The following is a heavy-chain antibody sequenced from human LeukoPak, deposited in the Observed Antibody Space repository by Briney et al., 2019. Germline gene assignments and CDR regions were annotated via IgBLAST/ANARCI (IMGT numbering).Heavy chain of an antibody. CDR2: INHSGST. D-gene: IGHD6-19*01. CDR3: ARARFWGRPGIAVAVTKRRNFDY. J-gene: IGHJ4*02. CDR1: GGSFSGYY. Sequence: PSETLSLTCAVYGGSFSGYYWSWIRQPPGKGLEWIGEINHSGSTNYNPSLKSRVTIAVDTSKNQFSLKLSSVTAADTAVYYCARARFWGRPGIAVAVTKRRNFDYWGQGTLVTVSS. V-gene: IGHV4-34*01.